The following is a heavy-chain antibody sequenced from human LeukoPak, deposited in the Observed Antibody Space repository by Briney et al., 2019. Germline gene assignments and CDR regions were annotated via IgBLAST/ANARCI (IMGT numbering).Heavy chain of an antibody. CDR3: ARGGVGSSWSPYYYYMDV. CDR2: IYRSGST. CDR1: GGSISSYY. J-gene: IGHJ6*03. Sequence: SETLSLTCTVSGGSISSYYWSWIRQPAGKGLEWIGRIYRSGSTNYNPSLKSRVTMSVDTSKNQFSLKLSSVTAADTAVYYCARGGVGSSWSPYYYYMDVWGKGTTATISS. D-gene: IGHD6-13*01. V-gene: IGHV4-4*07.